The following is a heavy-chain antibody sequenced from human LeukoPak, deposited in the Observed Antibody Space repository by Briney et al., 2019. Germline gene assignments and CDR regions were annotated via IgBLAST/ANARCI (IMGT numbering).Heavy chain of an antibody. D-gene: IGHD2-2*01. V-gene: IGHV1-18*01. Sequence: ASVKVSCKASGYTFTSYGISWVRQAPRQGLEWMGWISAYNGNTNYAQKLQGRVTMTTDTSTSTAYMELRSLRSDDTAVYYCARDLSEGSTSCYGPWGQGTLVTVSS. CDR3: ARDLSEGSTSCYGP. CDR1: GYTFTSYG. CDR2: ISAYNGNT. J-gene: IGHJ5*02.